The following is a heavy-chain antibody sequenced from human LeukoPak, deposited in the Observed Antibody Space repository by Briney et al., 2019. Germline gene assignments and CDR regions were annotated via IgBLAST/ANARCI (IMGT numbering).Heavy chain of an antibody. CDR3: ARDSILSGIDFDY. Sequence: GGSLRLSCAASGFTFSNYWMNWVRQAPGKGLVWVSRINSDGSSTSYADSVKGRFTIPRDNAKNTLYLQMNSLRAEDTAVYYCARDSILSGIDFDYWGQGTLVTVSS. V-gene: IGHV3-74*01. D-gene: IGHD2-15*01. CDR1: GFTFSNYW. J-gene: IGHJ4*02. CDR2: INSDGSST.